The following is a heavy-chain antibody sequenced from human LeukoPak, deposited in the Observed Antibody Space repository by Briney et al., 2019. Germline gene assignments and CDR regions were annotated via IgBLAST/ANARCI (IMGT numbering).Heavy chain of an antibody. CDR1: GGSISSSSYY. Sequence: SSETLSLTCTVSGGSISSSSYYWGWIRQPPGKGLEWIGSIYYSGSTYYNPSLKSRVTISVDRSKNQFSLKLSSVTAADTAVYYCAREYSGYANWFDPWGQGTLVTVSS. V-gene: IGHV4-39*07. D-gene: IGHD5-12*01. CDR3: AREYSGYANWFDP. CDR2: IYYSGST. J-gene: IGHJ5*02.